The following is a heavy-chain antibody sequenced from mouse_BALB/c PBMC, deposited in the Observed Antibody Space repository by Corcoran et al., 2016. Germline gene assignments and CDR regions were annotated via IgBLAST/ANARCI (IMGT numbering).Heavy chain of an antibody. CDR3: AREGLLSYWYFDV. D-gene: IGHD2-3*01. Sequence: EVQLQQSGPELVKPGASVKMSCKASGYTFTSYVMHWVKQKPGQGIEWIGYINPYNDGTKYNEKFKGKATLTSDKSSSTAYMELSSLTSEDSAVYYCAREGLLSYWYFDVWGAGTTVTVSS. CDR1: GYTFTSYV. J-gene: IGHJ1*01. V-gene: IGHV1S136*01. CDR2: INPYNDGT.